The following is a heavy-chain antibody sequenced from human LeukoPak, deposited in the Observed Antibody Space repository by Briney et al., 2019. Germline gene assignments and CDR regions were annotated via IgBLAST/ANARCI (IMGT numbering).Heavy chain of an antibody. CDR1: GFTFSSYE. Sequence: GGSLRLSCAASGFTFSSYEMNWVRQAPGKGLEWVSYISSSGSTIYYADSVKGRFTISRDNSKNTLYLQMNSLRAEDTAVYYCAKDWNIVATTGAFDIWGQGTMVTVSS. CDR3: AKDWNIVATTGAFDI. V-gene: IGHV3-48*03. CDR2: ISSSGSTI. D-gene: IGHD5-12*01. J-gene: IGHJ3*02.